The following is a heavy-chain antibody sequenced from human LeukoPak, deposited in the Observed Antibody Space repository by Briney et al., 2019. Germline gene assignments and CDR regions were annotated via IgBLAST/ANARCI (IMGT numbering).Heavy chain of an antibody. V-gene: IGHV3-30-3*01. CDR2: ISYDGINK. J-gene: IGHJ5*02. D-gene: IGHD3-10*01. CDR1: GFTFSSYA. CDR3: ARPRDHGSGSDGMFDP. Sequence: GGSLRLSCAASGFTFSSYAMHWVRQAPGKGLEWVTVISYDGINKYYAGSVKGRFTISRDNSNNTVFLQMNSLNTEDTATYYCARPRDHGSGSDGMFDPWGQGALVIVSS.